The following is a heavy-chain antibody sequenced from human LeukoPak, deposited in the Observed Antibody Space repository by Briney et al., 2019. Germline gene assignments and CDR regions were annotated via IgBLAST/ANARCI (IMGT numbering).Heavy chain of an antibody. CDR1: GYTFSAYY. D-gene: IGHD2-21*01. V-gene: IGHV1-18*04. CDR2: ISPYSGNT. J-gene: IGHJ5*02. Sequence: ASVKVSCKASGYTFSAYYIHWVRQAPGQGLEWMGWISPYSGNTNYAQKLQGRVTMTTDTSTSTAYMELRSLRSDDTAVYYCARDERLWGFDPWGQGTLVTVSS. CDR3: ARDERLWGFDP.